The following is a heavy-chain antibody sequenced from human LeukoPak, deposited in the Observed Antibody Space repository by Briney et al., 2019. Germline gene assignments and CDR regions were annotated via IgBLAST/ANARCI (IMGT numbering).Heavy chain of an antibody. CDR2: IYISGST. Sequence: SETLSLTCTVSGGSISSYYWSWIRQPAGKGLEWIGRIYISGSTNYNPSLKSRVTISVDTSNNQLSLKVNSVTAADTAMYYCVKSNSRYQPWTLDIWGRGTMVTVSS. J-gene: IGHJ3*02. D-gene: IGHD2-2*01. V-gene: IGHV4-4*07. CDR1: GGSISSYY. CDR3: VKSNSRYQPWTLDI.